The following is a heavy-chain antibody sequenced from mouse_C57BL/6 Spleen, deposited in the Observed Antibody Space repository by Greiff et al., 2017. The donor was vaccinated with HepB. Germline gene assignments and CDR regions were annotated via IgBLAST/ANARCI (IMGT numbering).Heavy chain of an antibody. J-gene: IGHJ4*01. V-gene: IGHV10-1*01. Sequence: EVKLVESGGGLVQPKGTLKLSCAVSGFSFNTYAMNWVRQAPGKGLEWVARRRSKSNNYATYYADSVKDRCTISRDESESMLYLQMNNLKTEDTAMYYCVRHRYDYEGAMDYWGQGTSVTVSS. CDR3: VRHRYDYEGAMDY. D-gene: IGHD2-4*01. CDR1: GFSFNTYA. CDR2: RRSKSNNYAT.